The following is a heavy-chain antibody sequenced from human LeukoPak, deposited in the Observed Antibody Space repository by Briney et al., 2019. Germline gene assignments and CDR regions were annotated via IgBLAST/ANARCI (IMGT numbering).Heavy chain of an antibody. V-gene: IGHV1-2*02. Sequence: ASVKVSCKASGFAFTGYYIHWVRQAPGQGLEWMGWINPNNGGTNYAQKFQGRVTMTRDTSISTAYMELSRLRSDDTAVYYCARDLHGSGVDYWGQGTLVTVSS. CDR2: INPNNGGT. CDR1: GFAFTGYY. D-gene: IGHD6-19*01. CDR3: ARDLHGSGVDY. J-gene: IGHJ4*02.